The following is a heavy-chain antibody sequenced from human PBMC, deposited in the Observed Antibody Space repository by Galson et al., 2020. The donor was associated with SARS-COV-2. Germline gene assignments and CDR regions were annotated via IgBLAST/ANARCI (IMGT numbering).Heavy chain of an antibody. V-gene: IGHV2-5*04. CDR3: VPVHLNTYYVDGVDF. CDR1: GFSVNTRGLS. J-gene: IGHJ6*02. D-gene: IGHD1-26*01. CDR2: FDGNDEN. Sequence: SGPTLVKPTQTLTLTCTFSGFSVNTRGLSVGWIRQPPGKALEWLALFDGNDENRYSPSLRTRLTITKDTSKNQVLLAMANMGPVDTGTYYCVPVHLNTYYVDGVDFWGQGTTVTVSS.